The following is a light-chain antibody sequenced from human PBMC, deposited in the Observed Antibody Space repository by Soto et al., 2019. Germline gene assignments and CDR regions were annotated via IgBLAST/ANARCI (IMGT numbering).Light chain of an antibody. CDR3: QQSYSTLWT. Sequence: DIQMTQSPSSLSASVGDRVTITCRASQSISSYLNWYQQKPGKAPKLLIYAASSLQSGVPSRFSSSGSGTDFTLTIRSLQPEDFATYYYQQSYSTLWTFGQGTKVEIK. J-gene: IGKJ1*01. V-gene: IGKV1-39*01. CDR2: AAS. CDR1: QSISSY.